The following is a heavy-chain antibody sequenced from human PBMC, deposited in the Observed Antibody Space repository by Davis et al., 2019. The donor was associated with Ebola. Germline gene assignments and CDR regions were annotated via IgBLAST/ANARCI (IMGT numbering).Heavy chain of an antibody. CDR3: ARAEDDYGEYPDALDI. V-gene: IGHV3-53*01. J-gene: IGHJ3*02. CDR1: GFSVSDNY. D-gene: IGHD4-17*01. CDR2: IYNVYTM. Sequence: GGSLRLSCEASGFSVSDNYMNWVRQAPGKGLEWVSVIYNVYTMYYADSVKGRFTISRDSSMNTVYLQMGSLRAEDTAVYYCARAEDDYGEYPDALDIWGQGTVVTVSS.